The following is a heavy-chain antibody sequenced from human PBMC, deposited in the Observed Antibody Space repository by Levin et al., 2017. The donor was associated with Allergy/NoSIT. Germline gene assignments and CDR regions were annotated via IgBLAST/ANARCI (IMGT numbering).Heavy chain of an antibody. V-gene: IGHV4-39*01. J-gene: IGHJ3*02. CDR2: IYYSGST. Sequence: SETLSLTRTVSGGSISSSSYYWGWIRQPPGKGLEWIGSIYYSGSTFYNPSLKSRVTISVDTSKKQFSLKLSSVTAADAAVYYCARVVVAATPPPDAFDIWGQGTMVTVSS. CDR3: ARVVVAATPPPDAFDI. D-gene: IGHD2-15*01. CDR1: GGSISSSSYY.